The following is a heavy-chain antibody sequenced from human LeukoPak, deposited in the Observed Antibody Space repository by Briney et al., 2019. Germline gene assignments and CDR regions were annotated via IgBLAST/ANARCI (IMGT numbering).Heavy chain of an antibody. V-gene: IGHV4-34*01. CDR2: INHSGST. Sequence: PSETLSLTCAVYGGSFSGYYWSWIRQPPGKGLEWIGEINHSGSTNYNPSLKSRVTISVDTSKNQFSLKLSSVTAADTAVYYCARGHDLYWLAYWGQGTLVTVSS. CDR3: ARGHDLYWLAY. D-gene: IGHD6-19*01. J-gene: IGHJ4*02. CDR1: GGSFSGYY.